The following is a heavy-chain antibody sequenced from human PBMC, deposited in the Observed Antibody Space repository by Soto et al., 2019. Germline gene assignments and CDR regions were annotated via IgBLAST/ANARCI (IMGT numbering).Heavy chain of an antibody. CDR2: IWYDGSNK. V-gene: IGHV3-33*01. J-gene: IGHJ6*02. CDR1: GFTFSSYG. D-gene: IGHD3-10*01. CDR3: ARASYYGSGSPRPDYYYYGMDV. Sequence: GSLRLSCAASGFTFSSYGMHWVRQAPGKGLEWVAVIWYDGSNKYYADSVKGRFTISRDNSKNTLYLQMNSLRAEDTAVYYCARASYYGSGSPRPDYYYYGMDVWGQGTTVTVSS.